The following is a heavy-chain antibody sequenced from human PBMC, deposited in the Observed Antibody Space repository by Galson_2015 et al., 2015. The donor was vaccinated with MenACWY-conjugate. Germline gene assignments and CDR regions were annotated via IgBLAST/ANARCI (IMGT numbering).Heavy chain of an antibody. CDR3: ARGSYDSRGYWCLDD. J-gene: IGHJ4*02. CDR1: GFTFSSYA. Sequence: SLRLSCAASGFTFSSYAMAWVRQAPGKELEWVSSIGASGYETYYADSARGRFAISRDSSQNILYLQMNGLRAEDTAVYYCARGSYDSRGYWCLDDWGQGTLVTVSS. CDR2: IGASGYET. D-gene: IGHD3-22*01. V-gene: IGHV3-23*01.